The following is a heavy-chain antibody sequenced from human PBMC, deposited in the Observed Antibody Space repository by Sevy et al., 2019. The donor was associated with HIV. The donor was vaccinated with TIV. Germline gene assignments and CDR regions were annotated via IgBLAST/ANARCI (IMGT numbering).Heavy chain of an antibody. V-gene: IGHV5-51*01. CDR2: IYPGDSDT. D-gene: IGHD1-1*01. J-gene: IGHJ6*02. CDR3: ARLEPRGNHFYGMDV. CDR1: GYSFTNYW. Sequence: GESLKISCKGSGYSFTNYWIGWVRQMPGKGLEWMGIIYPGDSDTRYSPSLQGQVTISAVRSISTAYLQWSSLKASDTAMYYCARLEPRGNHFYGMDVWGQGTTVTVSS.